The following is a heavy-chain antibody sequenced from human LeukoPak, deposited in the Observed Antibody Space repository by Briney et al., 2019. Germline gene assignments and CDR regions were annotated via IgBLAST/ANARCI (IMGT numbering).Heavy chain of an antibody. CDR3: ARGGGGNPYYFDY. Sequence: GGSLRLSCAASGFTFSSYSMNWVRQAPGKGLECVSSTGSGSSYIYYADSVKGRFTISRDNAKNSLYLQMNSLRAEDTAVYYCARGGGGNPYYFDYWGQGTLVTVSS. V-gene: IGHV3-21*01. D-gene: IGHD4-23*01. CDR1: GFTFSSYS. CDR2: TGSGSSYI. J-gene: IGHJ4*02.